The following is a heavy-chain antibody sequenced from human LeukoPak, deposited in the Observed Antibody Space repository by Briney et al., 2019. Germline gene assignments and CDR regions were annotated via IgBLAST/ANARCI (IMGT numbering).Heavy chain of an antibody. CDR3: ARDSSKFAYYYDSSGYYLGTYFDY. J-gene: IGHJ4*02. CDR1: GFTFSSYA. CDR2: ISYDGSNK. V-gene: IGHV3-30-3*01. D-gene: IGHD3-22*01. Sequence: GGSRRLSSAASGFTFSSYAMHWVRQAPGKGLEWVAVISYDGSNKYYADSVKGRFTISRDNSKNTLYLQMNSLRAEDTAVYYCARDSSKFAYYYDSSGYYLGTYFDYWGQGTLVTVSS.